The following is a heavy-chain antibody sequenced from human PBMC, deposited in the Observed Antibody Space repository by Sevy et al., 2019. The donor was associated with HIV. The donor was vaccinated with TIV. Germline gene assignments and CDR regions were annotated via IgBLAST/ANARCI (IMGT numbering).Heavy chain of an antibody. D-gene: IGHD6-19*01. Sequence: GGSLRLSCVASGFTFGTYGMHWVRQAPGKGLEWVAVIWYDGSNKEYVDSVKGRFTISRDNSKDTLYLQMNSLRAEDTAVYYCARENIAVAGIGYYFDHWGQGTLVTVSS. J-gene: IGHJ4*02. CDR2: IWYDGSNK. CDR1: GFTFGTYG. V-gene: IGHV3-33*01. CDR3: ARENIAVAGIGYYFDH.